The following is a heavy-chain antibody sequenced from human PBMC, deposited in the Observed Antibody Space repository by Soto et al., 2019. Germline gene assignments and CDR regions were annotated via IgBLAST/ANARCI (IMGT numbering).Heavy chain of an antibody. Sequence: QVRLVESGGGVVQPGRSLRLSCAASGFTFSSYGMHWVRQAPGKGLEWVAVISYDGSNKYYADSVKGRFTISRDNSKNTLYLYMNSLRAEEPAVYYRAKDYCGMDVWGQGTTVTVCS. V-gene: IGHV3-30*18. J-gene: IGHJ6*02. CDR1: GFTFSSYG. CDR3: AKDYCGMDV. CDR2: ISYDGSNK.